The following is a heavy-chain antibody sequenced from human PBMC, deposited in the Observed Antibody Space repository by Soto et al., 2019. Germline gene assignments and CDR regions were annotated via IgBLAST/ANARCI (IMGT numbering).Heavy chain of an antibody. J-gene: IGHJ4*02. CDR1: GFTFSSYW. CDR3: ARDRGWSLFDY. Sequence: PGGSLRLSCSASGFTFSSYWMYWVRQAPGKGLVWVSRTNSDGSDTTYAASVKGRFTISRENAKNTLYLKMNSLRAEDTAVYYCARDRGWSLFDYWGQGTLVTVSS. D-gene: IGHD6-19*01. V-gene: IGHV3-74*01. CDR2: TNSDGSDT.